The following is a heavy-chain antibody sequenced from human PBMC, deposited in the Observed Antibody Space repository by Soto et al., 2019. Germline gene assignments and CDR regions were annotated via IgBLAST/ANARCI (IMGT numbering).Heavy chain of an antibody. CDR1: GGSISSSSYY. CDR3: ASTGARYDFWSGYLFWFDP. D-gene: IGHD3-3*01. J-gene: IGHJ5*02. Sequence: QLQLQESGPGLVKPSETLSLTCTVSGGSISSSSYYWGWIRQPPGKGLEWIGSIYYSGSTYYNPFLKSRVTISVDTSKNQFSLKLSSVTAADTAVYYCASTGARYDFWSGYLFWFDPWGEGTLVTVSS. V-gene: IGHV4-39*01. CDR2: IYYSGST.